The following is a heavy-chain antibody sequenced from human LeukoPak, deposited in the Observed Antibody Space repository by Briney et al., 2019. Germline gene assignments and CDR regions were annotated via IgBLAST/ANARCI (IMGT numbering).Heavy chain of an antibody. CDR1: GGSISSSSYY. CDR3: ARALGVVDYGAYYYYYYYMDV. D-gene: IGHD4-17*01. CDR2: ISYSGST. J-gene: IGHJ6*03. V-gene: IGHV4-39*07. Sequence: PSETLSLTCTVSGGSISSSSYYWGWIRQPPGKGLEWIASISYSGSTYYNPSLKSRVTISVDTSKNQFSLKLSSVTAADTAVYYCARALGVVDYGAYYYYYYYMDVWGKGTTVTVSS.